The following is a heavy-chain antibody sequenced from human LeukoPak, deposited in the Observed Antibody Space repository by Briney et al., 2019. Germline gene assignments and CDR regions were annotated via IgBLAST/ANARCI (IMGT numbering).Heavy chain of an antibody. V-gene: IGHV3-30*18. CDR2: ISYDGSNK. CDR3: AKGYSYGYLYYFDY. J-gene: IGHJ4*02. Sequence: GGSLRLSCAASGFTFSSYGMHWVRQAPGKGLEWVAVISYDGSNKYYADSVKGRFTISRDNSKNTLYLQMNSLRAEDTAVYYCAKGYSYGYLYYFDYWGQGTLVTVSS. D-gene: IGHD5-18*01. CDR1: GFTFSSYG.